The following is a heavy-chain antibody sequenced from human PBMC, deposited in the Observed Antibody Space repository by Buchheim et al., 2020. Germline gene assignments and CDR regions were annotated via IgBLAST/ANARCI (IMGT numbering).Heavy chain of an antibody. J-gene: IGHJ4*02. CDR1: GFTFSSYS. V-gene: IGHV3-21*01. CDR3: ARDRTVTIFGVVPYYFDY. D-gene: IGHD3-3*01. Sequence: EVQLVESGGGLVKPGGSLRLSCAASGFTFSSYSMNWVRQAPGKGLEWVSSISSSSSYIYYADSVKGRFTISRDNAKNSLYLQMNGLRAEDTAVYYCARDRTVTIFGVVPYYFDYWGQGTL. CDR2: ISSSSSYI.